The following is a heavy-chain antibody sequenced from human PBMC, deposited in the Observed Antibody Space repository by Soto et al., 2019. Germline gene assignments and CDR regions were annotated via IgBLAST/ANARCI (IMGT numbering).Heavy chain of an antibody. V-gene: IGHV4-59*01. J-gene: IGHJ5*02. CDR1: GGSISSYY. CDR3: ARRSIASADPNLFDP. Sequence: QVQLQESGPGLVKPSETLSLTCTVSGGSISSYYWSWIRPPPGKGLEWIGYIYYSGSTNSHPSLKSRVTISVDTSKNQFSLKLSSVTAADTAVYYCARRSIASADPNLFDPWGQGTLVTVSS. CDR2: IYYSGST. D-gene: IGHD6-13*01.